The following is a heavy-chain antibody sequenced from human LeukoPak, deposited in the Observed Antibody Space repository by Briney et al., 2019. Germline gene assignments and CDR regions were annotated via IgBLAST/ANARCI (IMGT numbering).Heavy chain of an antibody. V-gene: IGHV4-4*07. CDR3: ARGNWAGYYYYYALDV. D-gene: IGHD3-10*01. CDR2: IYTSGST. Sequence: SETLSLTCTLSGGSFSSYYWRWIRQPAGKGLEWIGLIYTSGSTNYNPSLKSRVTMSVDTSKNHFSLKLSSVTAADTAVYYCARGNWAGYYYYYALDVWGQGTTVTVSS. J-gene: IGHJ6*02. CDR1: GGSFSSYY.